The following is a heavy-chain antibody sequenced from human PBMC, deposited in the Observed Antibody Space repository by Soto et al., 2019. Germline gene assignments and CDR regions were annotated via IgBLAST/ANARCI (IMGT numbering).Heavy chain of an antibody. CDR3: ARESLPGAFED. CDR2: IYYSGST. Sequence: SETLSLTCTVSGGSISSYYWSWIRLPPEKGLEWIGYIYYSGSTNYNPSLKSRGTISVDTSKNQFSLKLSSVTAADTAVYYCARESLPGAFEDWGEAALVTLSS. J-gene: IGHJ4*02. CDR1: GGSISSYY. V-gene: IGHV4-59*01.